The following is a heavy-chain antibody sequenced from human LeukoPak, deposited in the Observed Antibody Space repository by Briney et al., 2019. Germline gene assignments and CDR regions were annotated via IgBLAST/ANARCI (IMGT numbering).Heavy chain of an antibody. D-gene: IGHD2-15*01. V-gene: IGHV4-30-2*01. Sequence: PSETLSLTCTVSGGSISSGDYYWSWIRQPPGKGLEWIGYIYHSGSTYYNPSLKSRVTISVDRSKNQFSLKLSSVTAADTAVYYRARVPHTPHYCSGGSCYHYWGQGTLVTVSS. CDR3: ARVPHTPHYCSGGSCYHY. J-gene: IGHJ4*02. CDR1: GGSISSGDYY. CDR2: IYHSGST.